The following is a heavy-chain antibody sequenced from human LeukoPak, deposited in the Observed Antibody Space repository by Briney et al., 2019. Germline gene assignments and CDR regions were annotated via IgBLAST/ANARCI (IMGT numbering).Heavy chain of an antibody. CDR2: IIPMFGIA. Sequence: SVKVSCKASGDSFSSYGFSWVRQAPGQGLEWMGRIIPMFGIANYAQKFQGRVTIIADKARSKVYMGLSRLTSEDTAVYYCARDSAFLGSCERVTCPLTYGMDVWGQGTTVTVSS. D-gene: IGHD2-15*01. J-gene: IGHJ6*02. CDR1: GDSFSSYG. CDR3: ARDSAFLGSCERVTCPLTYGMDV. V-gene: IGHV1-69*04.